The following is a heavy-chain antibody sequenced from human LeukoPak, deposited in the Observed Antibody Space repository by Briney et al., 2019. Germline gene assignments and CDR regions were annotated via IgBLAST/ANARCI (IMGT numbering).Heavy chain of an antibody. CDR1: GGSISSYH. CDR3: ARLSSINSSGYYIDY. Sequence: SETLSLTCTVSGGSISSYHWSWIRQPPGKGLEWIGYIYYSGSTNYNSSLKSRLTISADTSKNQFSLKLSSVTAADTAVYYCARLSSINSSGYYIDYWGQGTLVTVSS. V-gene: IGHV4-59*08. J-gene: IGHJ4*02. CDR2: IYYSGST. D-gene: IGHD3-22*01.